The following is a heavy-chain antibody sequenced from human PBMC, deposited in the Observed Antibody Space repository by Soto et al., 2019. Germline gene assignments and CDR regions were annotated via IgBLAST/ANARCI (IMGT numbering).Heavy chain of an antibody. CDR3: ARFDSSGYYSPYFDY. D-gene: IGHD3-22*01. J-gene: IGHJ4*02. Sequence: ASVKVSCKASGGTFSSYAISWVRQAPGQGLEWMGGIIPIFGTANYAQKFQGRVTITADESTSTAYMELSSLRSGDTAVYYCARFDSSGYYSPYFDYWGQGTLVTVSS. V-gene: IGHV1-69*13. CDR2: IIPIFGTA. CDR1: GGTFSSYA.